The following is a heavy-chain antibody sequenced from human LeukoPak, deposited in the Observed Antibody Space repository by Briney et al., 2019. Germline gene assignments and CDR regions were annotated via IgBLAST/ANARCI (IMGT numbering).Heavy chain of an antibody. J-gene: IGHJ4*02. Sequence: ASVKVSCKASGYTFTSYGISWVRQAPGQGLEWMGWISAYNGNTNYAQKLQGRVTMTTDTSTSTAYMELRSLRPDDTAVYYCARDDTATNLFDYWGQGTLVTVSS. CDR1: GYTFTSYG. CDR3: ARDDTATNLFDY. V-gene: IGHV1-18*01. D-gene: IGHD1-14*01. CDR2: ISAYNGNT.